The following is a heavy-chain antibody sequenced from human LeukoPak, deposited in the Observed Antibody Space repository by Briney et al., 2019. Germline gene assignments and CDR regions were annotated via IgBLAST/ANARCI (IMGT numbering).Heavy chain of an antibody. CDR2: TRYDGSDK. CDR1: GFTFSSYG. CDR3: AKDRHVWGYSYGQTFDY. V-gene: IGHV3-30*02. J-gene: IGHJ4*02. D-gene: IGHD5-18*01. Sequence: GGSLRLSCAASGFTFSSYGMHWVRQAPGKGLERVAFTRYDGSDKYYVDSVKGRFTISRDNSKNTLYLQMNSLRAEDTAMYFCAKDRHVWGYSYGQTFDYWGQGTLVIVSS.